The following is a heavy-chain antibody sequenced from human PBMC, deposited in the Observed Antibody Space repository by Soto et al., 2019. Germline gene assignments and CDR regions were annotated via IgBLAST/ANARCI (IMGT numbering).Heavy chain of an antibody. CDR3: ARDHALGSNWFDP. J-gene: IGHJ5*02. Sequence: ASVKVSCKASGYTFTGYYMHWVRQAPGQGLEWMGIVNPSGGSRSYAQKFQGRVTMTRDTSTSTVHMELSSLRSEDTAVYYCARDHALGSNWFDPWGQGTLVTV. D-gene: IGHD6-6*01. V-gene: IGHV1-46*01. CDR2: VNPSGGSR. CDR1: GYTFTGYY.